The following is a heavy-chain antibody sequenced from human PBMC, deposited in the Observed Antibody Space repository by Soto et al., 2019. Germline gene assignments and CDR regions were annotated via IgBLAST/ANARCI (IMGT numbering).Heavy chain of an antibody. CDR2: IKQDGSEK. J-gene: IGHJ6*02. V-gene: IGHV3-7*05. CDR1: GFTFSSHW. Sequence: EVQLVASGGGLAQPGGSLRLSCVASGFTFSSHWMSWVRQAPGKGLEWVANIKQDGSEKYYVDSVKGRFTISRDNAKNSLYLQMNDLRAEDTAVYYCARETYSSSWSFYYYYGMDVWGQGTTVTGSS. D-gene: IGHD6-13*01. CDR3: ARETYSSSWSFYYYYGMDV.